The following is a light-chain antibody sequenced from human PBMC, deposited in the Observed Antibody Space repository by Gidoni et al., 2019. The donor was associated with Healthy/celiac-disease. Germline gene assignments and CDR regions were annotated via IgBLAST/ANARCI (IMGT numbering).Light chain of an antibody. CDR2: GAS. CDR3: QQYNNWPWG. Sequence: EIVMTQSPATLSVSPGERATHSCRASQSVSSNLAWYQQKPGQAPRLLIYGASTRATGIPARFSGSGSGTEFTLTISSLQSEDFAVYYCQQYNNWPWGFGQGTKVEIK. J-gene: IGKJ1*01. CDR1: QSVSSN. V-gene: IGKV3-15*01.